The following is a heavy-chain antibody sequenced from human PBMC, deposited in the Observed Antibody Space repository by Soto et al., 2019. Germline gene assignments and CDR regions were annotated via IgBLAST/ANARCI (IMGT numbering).Heavy chain of an antibody. J-gene: IGHJ4*02. V-gene: IGHV3-30*03. CDR1: GFTFSSYG. Sequence: QVQLVESGGGVVQPGRSLRLSCAASGFTFSSYGMHWVRQAPGKGLEWVAVISYDGSDKYYADSVKGRFTISRDNSKNTLSLQMDSLRPEDTAVYYCARDRIAVSGGLDYWGQGTLVAVSS. D-gene: IGHD6-19*01. CDR3: ARDRIAVSGGLDY. CDR2: ISYDGSDK.